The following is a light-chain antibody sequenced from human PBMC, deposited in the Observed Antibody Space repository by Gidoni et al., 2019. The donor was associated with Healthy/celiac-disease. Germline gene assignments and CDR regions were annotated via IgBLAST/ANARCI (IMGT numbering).Light chain of an antibody. CDR1: QSISSW. J-gene: IGKJ1*01. CDR3: QQYNSYSRT. V-gene: IGKV1-5*03. Sequence: DIQMTQSPSTLSASVGDRVTITCRASQSISSWLAWYQQKPGKAPKLLIYKASSLESGVPSRFSGSGSGTEFTLTLSSLQPDDFATYYCQQYNSYSRTFXQXTKVEIK. CDR2: KAS.